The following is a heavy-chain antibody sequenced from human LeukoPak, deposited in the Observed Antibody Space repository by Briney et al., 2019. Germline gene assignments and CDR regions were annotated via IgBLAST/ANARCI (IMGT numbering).Heavy chain of an antibody. J-gene: IGHJ5*02. Sequence: QTGGSLRLSCSASGFTFSSYAMHWVRQAPGKGLEYVSAISSNGGGTYYADSVKGRFTISRDNSKNTLYLQMSSLRAEDTAVYYCVKDGEYYDFWSGYINWFDPWGQGTLVTVSS. D-gene: IGHD3-3*01. CDR3: VKDGEYYDFWSGYINWFDP. CDR1: GFTFSSYA. V-gene: IGHV3-64D*06. CDR2: ISSNGGGT.